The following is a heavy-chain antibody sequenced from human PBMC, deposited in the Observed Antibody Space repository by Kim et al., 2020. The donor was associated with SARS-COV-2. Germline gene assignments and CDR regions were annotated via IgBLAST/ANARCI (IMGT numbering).Heavy chain of an antibody. Sequence: GESLKISCKGSGYSFTSYWISWVRQMPGKGLEWMGRIDPSDSYTNYSPSFQGHVTISADKSISTAYLQWSSLKASDTAMYYCARRHRGVIIYYGMDVWGQGTTVTVSS. CDR3: ARRHRGVIIYYGMDV. CDR1: GYSFTSYW. J-gene: IGHJ6*02. D-gene: IGHD3-10*01. V-gene: IGHV5-10-1*01. CDR2: IDPSDSYT.